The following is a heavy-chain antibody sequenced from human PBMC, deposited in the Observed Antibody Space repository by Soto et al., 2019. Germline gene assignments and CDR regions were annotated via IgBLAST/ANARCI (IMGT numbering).Heavy chain of an antibody. V-gene: IGHV3-30*18. Sequence: QVQLVESGGGVVQPGASLTLSCEASGFTFRNYGMHWVRQAPGKGLECVAVVSYDGSNKLYAGSVKGRFTISRDNSKNTLFLQINSLRDEDWAVYFGAKDQKITALSDFDSWGQGTLVTVSS. D-gene: IGHD3-16*01. CDR3: AKDQKITALSDFDS. CDR1: GFTFRNYG. J-gene: IGHJ4*02. CDR2: VSYDGSNK.